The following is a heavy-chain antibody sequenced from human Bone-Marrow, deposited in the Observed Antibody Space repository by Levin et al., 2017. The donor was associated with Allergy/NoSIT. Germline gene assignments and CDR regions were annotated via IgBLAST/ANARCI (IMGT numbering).Heavy chain of an antibody. CDR2: INWDGTTA. V-gene: IGHV3-43*01. CDR3: AKASTSTLTPDTLGM. CDR1: AFTFDDFSTFDDYS. J-gene: IGHJ3*02. Sequence: GGSLRLSCETSAFTFDDFSTFDDYSLHWVRQAPGKGLDWVSVINWDGTTAYYATSVKGRFTISRDNSKKSLSLQMSNLRSEDTALYYCAKASTSTLTPDTLGMWIQGTMVIVSS. D-gene: IGHD5/OR15-5a*01.